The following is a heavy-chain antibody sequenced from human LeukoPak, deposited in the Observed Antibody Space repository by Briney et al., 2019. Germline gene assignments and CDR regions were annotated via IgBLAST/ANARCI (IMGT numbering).Heavy chain of an antibody. CDR2: ISYDGRNK. V-gene: IGHV3-30*04. Sequence: GGSLRLSCAASGFTFSNYAMHWVRQAPGKGLEWVAVISYDGRNKYYADSVKGRFTISRDNSKNTLYLQMNSLRAEDTAVYYCAREVRGFDYWGQGTLVTVSS. CDR3: AREVRGFDY. J-gene: IGHJ4*02. CDR1: GFTFSNYA.